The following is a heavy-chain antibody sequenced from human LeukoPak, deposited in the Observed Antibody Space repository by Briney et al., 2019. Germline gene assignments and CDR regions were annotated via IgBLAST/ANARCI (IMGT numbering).Heavy chain of an antibody. CDR2: ISSSSSYI. D-gene: IGHD4-17*01. J-gene: IGHJ4*02. CDR3: ARELLGYGDRDGY. V-gene: IGHV3-21*01. Sequence: VGSLRLSCAASGFTFSSYSMNWVRQAPGKGLQWVSSISSSSSYIYYADSVKGRFTISRDNAKNSLYLQMNSRRAEDTAVYYCARELLGYGDRDGYWGQGTLVTVSS. CDR1: GFTFSSYS.